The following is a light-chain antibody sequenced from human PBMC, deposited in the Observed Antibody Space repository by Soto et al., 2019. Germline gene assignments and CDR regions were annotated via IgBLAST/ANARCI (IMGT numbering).Light chain of an antibody. V-gene: IGKV3-15*01. CDR2: DAS. J-gene: IGKJ5*01. CDR3: QQYNNWPPIT. CDR1: ESIGTN. Sequence: EMVMAQSPATLSVSPGERATLSFSSSESIGTNLVWYQQKPGQAPRILIYDASTRASGIPARFSGSGSGTEFTLTISSLKPEDFAVYYCQQYNNWPPITFGQGTRLEIK.